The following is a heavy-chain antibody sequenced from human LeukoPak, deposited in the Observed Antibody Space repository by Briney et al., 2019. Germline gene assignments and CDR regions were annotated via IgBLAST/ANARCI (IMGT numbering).Heavy chain of an antibody. V-gene: IGHV1-69*04. D-gene: IGHD5-18*01. CDR1: GGTFSSYT. CDR3: AREGYSYGPYYYYMGV. Sequence: SVKVSCKASGGTFSSYTISWVRQAPGQGLEWMGRIIPILGIANYAQKFQGRVTITADKSTSTAYMELSSLRSEDTAVYYCAREGYSYGPYYYYMGVWGKGTTVTVSS. J-gene: IGHJ6*03. CDR2: IIPILGIA.